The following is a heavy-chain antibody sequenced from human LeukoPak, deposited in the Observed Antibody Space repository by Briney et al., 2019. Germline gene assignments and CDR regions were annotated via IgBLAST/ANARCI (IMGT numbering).Heavy chain of an antibody. CDR3: ARASSGSYYPNFDY. V-gene: IGHV1-18*01. CDR1: GYTFTAYG. CDR2: ISGDNGNT. Sequence: ASVKVSCKASGYTFTAYGITWLRQAPGQGLEWMGWISGDNGNTNYAQKLQGRVTMTTETSTSTAYMELRSLRSDDTAVYYCARASSGSYYPNFDYWGQGTLVTVSS. D-gene: IGHD1-26*01. J-gene: IGHJ4*02.